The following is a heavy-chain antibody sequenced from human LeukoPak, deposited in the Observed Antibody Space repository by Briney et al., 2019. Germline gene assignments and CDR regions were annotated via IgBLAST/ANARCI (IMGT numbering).Heavy chain of an antibody. J-gene: IGHJ3*02. CDR2: ISYDGSNK. Sequence: GRSLRLSCAASGFTFSSYAMHWVRQAPGKGLEWVAVISYDGSNKYYADSVKGRFTISRDNSKNTLYLQMNSLRAEDTAVYYCARDTSYSSSLDIWGQGTMVTVSS. V-gene: IGHV3-30-3*01. CDR3: ARDTSYSSSLDI. D-gene: IGHD6-13*01. CDR1: GFTFSSYA.